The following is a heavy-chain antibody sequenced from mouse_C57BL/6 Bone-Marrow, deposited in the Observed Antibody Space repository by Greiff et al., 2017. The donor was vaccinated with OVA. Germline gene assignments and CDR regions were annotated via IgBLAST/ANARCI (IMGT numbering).Heavy chain of an antibody. CDR1: GYTFTSYT. CDR3: APTEATHDYARDY. V-gene: IGHV1-4*01. CDR2: MKRRRGQK. Sequence: VQLQQSGAELARPGASVKMSCKASGYTFTSYTMHWVKQRTGKGLEWIGYMKRRRGQKKKHQKFKDKATLTADKSSSTAYMQLSSLTSEDSAVYYCAPTEATHDYARDYWGQGTSVTVSS. J-gene: IGHJ4*01. D-gene: IGHD1-1*01.